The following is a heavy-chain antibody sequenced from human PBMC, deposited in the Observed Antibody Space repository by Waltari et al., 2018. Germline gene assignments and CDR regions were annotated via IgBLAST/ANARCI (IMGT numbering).Heavy chain of an antibody. V-gene: IGHV3-33*01. D-gene: IGHD3-10*01. J-gene: IGHJ6*02. CDR2: IWYDGTKT. Sequence: QMQLVESGGGVVQPGRSLSLSCAPSGFTFRRYAMHWVRPAPGKGMEWVAVIWYDGTKTYHADSVRGRFSISRDNFQSILYLQMDSLRAEDTAVYYCARVHGRVHYYGMDIWGQGTTVIVSS. CDR3: ARVHGRVHYYGMDI. CDR1: GFTFRRYA.